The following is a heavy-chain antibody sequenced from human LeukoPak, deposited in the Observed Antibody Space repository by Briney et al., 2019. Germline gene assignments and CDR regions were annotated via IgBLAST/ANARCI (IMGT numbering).Heavy chain of an antibody. Sequence: SSETLSLTCSVSGASISSHYWSWIRQPPGKGLERIGSTHRSGITNCNPSLKSRVTISLVTSKDQFSLKLTSVTAADTAVYYCSSAGTGFNIPGAYWGQGTLVTVSS. J-gene: IGHJ4*02. D-gene: IGHD1-14*01. CDR2: THRSGIT. CDR3: SSAGTGFNIPGAY. CDR1: GASISSHY. V-gene: IGHV4-59*11.